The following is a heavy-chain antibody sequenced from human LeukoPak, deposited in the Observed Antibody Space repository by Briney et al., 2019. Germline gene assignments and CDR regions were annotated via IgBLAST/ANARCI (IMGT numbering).Heavy chain of an antibody. CDR3: ARARRGYSYVYYYYYMDV. CDR2: ISGSGGST. D-gene: IGHD5-18*01. Sequence: TGGSLRLSCAASGFTFSSYGMSWVRQAPGKGLEWVSAISGSGGSTYYADSVKGRFAISRDNSKNTLYLQMNSLRAEDTAVYYCARARRGYSYVYYYYYMDVWGKGTTVTISS. J-gene: IGHJ6*03. V-gene: IGHV3-23*01. CDR1: GFTFSSYG.